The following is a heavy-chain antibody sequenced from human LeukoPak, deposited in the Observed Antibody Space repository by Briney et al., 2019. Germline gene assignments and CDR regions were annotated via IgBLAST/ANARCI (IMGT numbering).Heavy chain of an antibody. J-gene: IGHJ2*01. CDR2: ISSSSSTI. V-gene: IGHV3-48*01. CDR3: ARGRGYCSGGSCYLSWYFDL. D-gene: IGHD2-15*01. Sequence: GGSLRLSCAASGFTFSSYSMNWVRQAPGKGLEWVSYISSSSSTIYYADSVKGRFTISRDNAKNSLYLQMNSLRAEDTAVYYCARGRGYCSGGSCYLSWYFDLWGRGTLVTVSS. CDR1: GFTFSSYS.